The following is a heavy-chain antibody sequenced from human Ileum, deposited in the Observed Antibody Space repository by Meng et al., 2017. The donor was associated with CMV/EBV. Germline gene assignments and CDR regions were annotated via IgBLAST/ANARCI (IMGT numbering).Heavy chain of an antibody. Sequence: GESLKISCAASGFTVSSNYMSWVRQAPGKGLEWVSVIYSGGSAYYADSVKGRFTISRDNSKNTLYLQMDNLRAEDTAVYYCARDPWTGAADYWGQGTLVTVSS. CDR1: GFTVSSNY. CDR2: IYSGGSA. V-gene: IGHV3-53*01. D-gene: IGHD1-26*01. J-gene: IGHJ4*02. CDR3: ARDPWTGAADY.